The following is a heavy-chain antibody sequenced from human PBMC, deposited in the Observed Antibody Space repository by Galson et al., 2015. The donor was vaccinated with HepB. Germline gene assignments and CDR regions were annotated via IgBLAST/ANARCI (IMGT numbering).Heavy chain of an antibody. J-gene: IGHJ3*02. CDR2: IYYSGST. D-gene: IGHD6-6*01. CDR1: GGSISSSSYY. V-gene: IGHV4-39*01. CDR3: LSSSDHLLAFDI. Sequence: SETLSLTCTVSGGSISSSSYYWGWIRQPPGKGLEWIGSIYYSGSTYYNPSLKSRVTISVDTSKNQFSLKLSSVTAADTAVYYCLSSSDHLLAFDIWGQGTMVTVSS.